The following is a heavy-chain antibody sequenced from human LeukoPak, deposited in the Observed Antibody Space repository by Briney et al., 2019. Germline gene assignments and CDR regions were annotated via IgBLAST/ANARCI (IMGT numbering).Heavy chain of an antibody. CDR3: AKDGGYYDSTQFLGYFDY. J-gene: IGHJ4*02. D-gene: IGHD3-22*01. CDR1: GFTFSSYG. V-gene: IGHV3-30*18. CDR2: ISYDGSNK. Sequence: PGGSLRLSCAASGFTFSSYGMSWVRQAPGKGLEWVAVISYDGSNKYYADSVKGRFTISRDNSKNTLYLQMNSLRAEDTAVYYCAKDGGYYDSTQFLGYFDYWGQGTLVTVSS.